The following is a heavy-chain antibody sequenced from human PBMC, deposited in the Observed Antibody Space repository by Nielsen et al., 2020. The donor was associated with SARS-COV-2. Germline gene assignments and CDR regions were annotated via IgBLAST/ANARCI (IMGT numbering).Heavy chain of an antibody. CDR1: GFTFSSYA. CDR2: ISYDGSNK. D-gene: IGHD2-15*01. J-gene: IGHJ6*02. Sequence: LSLTCAASGFTFSSYAMHWVRQAPGKGLEWVAVISYDGSNKYYADSVKGRFTISRDNAKNSLYLQMNSLRAEDTAVYHCARDGGYCSGGSCYYYGMDVWGQGTTVTVSS. V-gene: IGHV3-30-3*01. CDR3: ARDGGYCSGGSCYYYGMDV.